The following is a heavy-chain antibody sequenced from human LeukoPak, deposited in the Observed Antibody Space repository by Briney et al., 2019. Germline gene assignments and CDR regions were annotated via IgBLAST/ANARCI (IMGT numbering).Heavy chain of an antibody. CDR3: AREGPYCSGGSCYSWCDY. D-gene: IGHD2-15*01. CDR1: GFTFSSYN. J-gene: IGHJ4*02. CDR2: INSNSSYI. V-gene: IGHV3-21*01. Sequence: PGGSLRLSCAASGFTFSSYNMNWVRQAPGKGLEWVSSINSNSSYIYYTDSLKGRFTISRDNAKNSLYLQMNSLGAEDTAVYYCAREGPYCSGGSCYSWCDYWGQGTLVTVSS.